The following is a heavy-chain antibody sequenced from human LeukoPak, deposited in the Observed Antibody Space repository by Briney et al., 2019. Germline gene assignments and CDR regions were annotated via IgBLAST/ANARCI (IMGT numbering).Heavy chain of an antibody. Sequence: ASVKVSCKVSGYTLTELSMHWVRQAPGKGLEWMGGFDPEDGETIYAQKFQGRVTMTEDTSTDTAYVELSSLRSEDTAVYYCARAGDSGYDSDYWGQGTLVTVSS. J-gene: IGHJ4*02. CDR1: GYTLTELS. D-gene: IGHD5-12*01. CDR2: FDPEDGET. V-gene: IGHV1-24*01. CDR3: ARAGDSGYDSDY.